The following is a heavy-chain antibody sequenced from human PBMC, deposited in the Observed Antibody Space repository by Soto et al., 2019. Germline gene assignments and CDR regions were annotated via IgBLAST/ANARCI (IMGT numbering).Heavy chain of an antibody. CDR3: AKDPSYLYGAPRRYFDL. D-gene: IGHD3-16*01. V-gene: IGHV3-30*18. CDR2: ISYDGSNK. J-gene: IGHJ2*01. Sequence: QVQLVESGGGVVQPGRSLRLSCAASGFTFSSYGMHWVRQAPGKGLEWVAVISYDGSNKYYADSMKGRFTISRDNSKNTLYLQMNSPRAEDTAVYYCAKDPSYLYGAPRRYFDLWGRGTLVTVSS. CDR1: GFTFSSYG.